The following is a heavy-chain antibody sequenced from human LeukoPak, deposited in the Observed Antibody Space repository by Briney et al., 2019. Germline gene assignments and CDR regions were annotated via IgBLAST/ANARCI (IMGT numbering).Heavy chain of an antibody. CDR2: SNDSGGT. V-gene: IGHV4-34*01. CDR3: ASAGRRGITMVRGVIFDY. Sequence: PSETLSLTCAVYGGTFSGYYWSWIRQPPGKRLEWVGESNDSGGTNYNPSLKSRVTISADKSKNQVSLKLTSVTAADTAVYYCASAGRRGITMVRGVIFDYWGQGTLVTVSS. J-gene: IGHJ4*02. CDR1: GGTFSGYY. D-gene: IGHD3-10*01.